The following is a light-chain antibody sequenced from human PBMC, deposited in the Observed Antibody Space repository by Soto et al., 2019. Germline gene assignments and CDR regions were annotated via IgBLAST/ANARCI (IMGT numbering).Light chain of an antibody. V-gene: IGLV2-14*01. J-gene: IGLJ1*01. Sequence: QSALTQPASVSGSPGQSITISCTGTSSDVGGYNYVSWYQQHPGKAPKLMIYDVNNRPSGVSNRFSGSKSGNTASLTISGLQAEDEADYYCSSYRSSSISDVFGTGTKVTVL. CDR2: DVN. CDR1: SSDVGGYNY. CDR3: SSYRSSSISDV.